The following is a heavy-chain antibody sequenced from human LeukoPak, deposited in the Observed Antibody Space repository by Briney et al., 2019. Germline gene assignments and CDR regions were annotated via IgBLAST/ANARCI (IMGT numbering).Heavy chain of an antibody. CDR2: IWPGDSDT. D-gene: IGHD3-16*01. V-gene: IGHV5-51*01. Sequence: GESLKISCKCSGYNFTSYWIGWVRQMPGKGLEWMGVIWPGDSDTRYSPSFQGQVTISVDKSITTAYLQWSSLKASDSAMYYCARPRQGDWFEPWGQGTLVTVSS. CDR1: GYNFTSYW. CDR3: ARPRQGDWFEP. J-gene: IGHJ5*02.